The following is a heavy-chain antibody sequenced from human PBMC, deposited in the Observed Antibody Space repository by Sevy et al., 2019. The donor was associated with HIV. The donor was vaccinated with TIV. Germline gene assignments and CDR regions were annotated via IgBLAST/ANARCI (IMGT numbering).Heavy chain of an antibody. CDR3: TKNTAAAGVGGFDY. CDR1: RFTFSDYG. J-gene: IGHJ4*02. D-gene: IGHD6-13*01. V-gene: IGHV3-30*02. Sequence: GGSLRLSCTASRFTFSDYGMHWVRQAPGKGLDWVAFIWYDGTDKYYAYSVEGRFTISRDNSENKLFLQMNSLRPEDTAVYYCTKNTAAAGVGGFDYWGRGTMVTVSS. CDR2: IWYDGTDK.